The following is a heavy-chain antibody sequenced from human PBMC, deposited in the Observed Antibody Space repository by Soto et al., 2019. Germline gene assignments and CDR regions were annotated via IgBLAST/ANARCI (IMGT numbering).Heavy chain of an antibody. CDR2: IYYSGST. D-gene: IGHD6-6*01. V-gene: IGHV4-59*01. CDR1: GGSLRSYY. Sequence: SGTPSPPRPVSGGSLRSYYWGWVRQPPGKGLEWIGYIYYSGSTNYNPSLKSRVTISVDTSKNQFSLKLSSVTAADTAVYYCARGSKAAPPLAWWGQGTLVTVSS. J-gene: IGHJ4*02. CDR3: ARGSKAAPPLAW.